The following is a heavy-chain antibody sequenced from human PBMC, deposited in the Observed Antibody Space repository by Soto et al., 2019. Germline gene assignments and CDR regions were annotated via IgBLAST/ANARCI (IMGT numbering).Heavy chain of an antibody. CDR1: GGTFSSYA. Sequence: GASVKVSCKASGGTFSSYAISWVRQAPGQGLEWMGGIIPIFGTANYAQKFQGRVTITADESTSTAYMELSSLRSEDTAVYYCARVGVRSGGRGWFDPWGQGTLVTVSS. CDR3: ARVGVRSGGRGWFDP. CDR2: IIPIFGTA. D-gene: IGHD2-15*01. V-gene: IGHV1-69*13. J-gene: IGHJ5*02.